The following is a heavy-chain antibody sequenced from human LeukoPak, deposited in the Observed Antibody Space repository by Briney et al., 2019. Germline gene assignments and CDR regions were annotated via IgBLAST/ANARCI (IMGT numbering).Heavy chain of an antibody. D-gene: IGHD3-22*01. CDR3: ARPMYYYDSSGPDY. V-gene: IGHV3-7*01. CDR1: GFTFGSYW. J-gene: IGHJ4*02. CDR2: IKQDGSEK. Sequence: GGSLRLSCAASGFTFGSYWMSWVRQAPGKGLEWVANIKQDGSEKYYVDSVKGRFTISRGNANNSLYLQMNSLRAEDTAVYYCARPMYYYDSSGPDYWGQGTLVTVSS.